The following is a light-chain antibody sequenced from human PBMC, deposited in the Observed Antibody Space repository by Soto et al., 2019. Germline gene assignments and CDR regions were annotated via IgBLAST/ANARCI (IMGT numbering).Light chain of an antibody. CDR2: GAS. J-gene: IGKJ2*01. CDR1: QRVSSN. Sequence: EIVMTQSPATLSVSPGERATLACRASQRVSSNLAWYQQKPGQAPRLLIYGASTRATGIPARFSGSGSGTEVTLTISSLQSEDFAVYYCQQYNNWLRGYTVGQGTKLEIK. V-gene: IGKV3-15*01. CDR3: QQYNNWLRGYT.